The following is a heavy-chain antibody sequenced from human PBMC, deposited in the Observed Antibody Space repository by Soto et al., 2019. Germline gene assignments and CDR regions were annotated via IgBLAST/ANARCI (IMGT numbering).Heavy chain of an antibody. Sequence: NPSETLSLTCSVSGGTISGYYWTWIRQPAGKGLEWIGRIYSSGNTKYNPSLQSRVTMSLDTSNNQFSLRLTSVTAAGTAVYYCARGQRFSDWFDPWGQGTLVTVSS. D-gene: IGHD3-3*01. CDR3: ARGQRFSDWFDP. CDR1: GGTISGYY. V-gene: IGHV4-4*07. CDR2: IYSSGNT. J-gene: IGHJ5*02.